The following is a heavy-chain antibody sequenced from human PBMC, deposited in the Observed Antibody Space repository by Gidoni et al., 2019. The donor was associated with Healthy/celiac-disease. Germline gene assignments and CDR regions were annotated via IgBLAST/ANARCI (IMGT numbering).Heavy chain of an antibody. Sequence: VQLLESGGGLVQPGGSLRLSCAASGFPFRSYAMSWVRQAPGKGLEWVAAISGSGGSTYYADSVKGRFTISRDNSKNTLYLQMNSLRAEDTAVYYCAKDPDGYNFNWFDPWGQGTLVTVSS. CDR2: ISGSGGST. J-gene: IGHJ5*02. D-gene: IGHD5-12*01. V-gene: IGHV3-23*01. CDR1: GFPFRSYA. CDR3: AKDPDGYNFNWFDP.